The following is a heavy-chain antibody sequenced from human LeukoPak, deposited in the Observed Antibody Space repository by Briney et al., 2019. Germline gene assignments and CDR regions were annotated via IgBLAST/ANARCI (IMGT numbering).Heavy chain of an antibody. V-gene: IGHV3-30*18. CDR3: AKGGGSTRSFDY. D-gene: IGHD1-26*01. CDR1: GFTFSNYW. CDR2: ISYDGSNK. Sequence: GGSLRLSCAASGFTFSNYWMNWVRQAPGKGLEWVAVISYDGSNKYYADSVKGRFTISRDNSKNTLYLQMNSLRAEDTAVYYCAKGGGSTRSFDYWGQGTLVTVSS. J-gene: IGHJ4*02.